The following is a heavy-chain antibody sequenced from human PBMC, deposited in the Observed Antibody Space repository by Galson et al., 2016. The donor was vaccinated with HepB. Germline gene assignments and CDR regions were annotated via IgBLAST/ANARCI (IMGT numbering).Heavy chain of an antibody. D-gene: IGHD1-26*01. CDR1: GFSFSNAW. CDR3: ATGGSYSTNDPFDI. V-gene: IGHV3-15*07. J-gene: IGHJ3*02. Sequence: LRLSCAASGFSFSNAWMNWVRQAPGKGLAWVGRIKSKPDGGTRDYAAPVKGRFSVSRDDSENTLYLQMNSLKTEDSAVYYCATGGSYSTNDPFDIWGQGTMVTVSS. CDR2: IKSKPDGGTR.